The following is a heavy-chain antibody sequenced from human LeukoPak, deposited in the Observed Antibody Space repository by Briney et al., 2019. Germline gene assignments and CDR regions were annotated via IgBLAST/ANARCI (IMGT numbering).Heavy chain of an antibody. V-gene: IGHV1-2*02. CDR2: INPNNGGT. CDR3: ARYSGYDFGI. D-gene: IGHD5-12*01. CDR1: GYTFSGYY. J-gene: IGHJ4*02. Sequence: ASVKVSCKASGYTFSGYYIHWVRQAPGQGLEWMGWINPNNGGTNYAQKFQGRVTMTRDTSISTAYMALSRLRSDDTAVYYCARYSGYDFGIWGQGTLVTVSS.